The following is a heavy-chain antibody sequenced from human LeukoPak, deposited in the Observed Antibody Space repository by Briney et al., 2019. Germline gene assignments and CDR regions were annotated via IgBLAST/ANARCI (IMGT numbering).Heavy chain of an antibody. CDR2: INPNSGGT. CDR3: ARRDSSSWIRDYYYGMDV. CDR1: GYTFTGYY. D-gene: IGHD6-13*01. V-gene: IGHV1-2*02. J-gene: IGHJ6*02. Sequence: ASVKVSFKASGYTFTGYYMHWVRQAPGQGLEWMGWINPNSGGTNYAQKLQGRVTMTTDTSTSTAYMELRSLRSDDTAVYYCARRDSSSWIRDYYYGMDVWGQGTTVTVSS.